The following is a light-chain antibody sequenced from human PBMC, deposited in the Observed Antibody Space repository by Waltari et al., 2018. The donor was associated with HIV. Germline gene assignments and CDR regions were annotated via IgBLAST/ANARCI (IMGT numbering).Light chain of an antibody. CDR3: AAWDDSLNGPVV. Sequence: QSVLTQPPSASGTPGQRVTSSCSGSSANVGSNTVNWYQQLPGTAHKPLIYSNNQRPSGVPDRFSGSKSGTSASLAISGLQSEDEADYYCAAWDDSLNGPVVFGGGTKLTVL. CDR2: SNN. V-gene: IGLV1-44*01. J-gene: IGLJ2*01. CDR1: SANVGSNT.